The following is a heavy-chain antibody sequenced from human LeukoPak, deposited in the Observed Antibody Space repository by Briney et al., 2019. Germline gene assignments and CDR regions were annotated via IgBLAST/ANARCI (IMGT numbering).Heavy chain of an antibody. D-gene: IGHD3-3*01. Sequence: GGSLRLSCAASGFTVSSNYMSWVRQAPGKGLEWVSVIYSGGSTYYADSVKGRFTISRDNSKNTLYLQMNSLRAEDTAVYYCAFVSYYDFWSGYPTGAFDIWGQGTMVTVSS. CDR3: AFVSYYDFWSGYPTGAFDI. CDR1: GFTVSSNY. CDR2: IYSGGST. J-gene: IGHJ3*02. V-gene: IGHV3-53*01.